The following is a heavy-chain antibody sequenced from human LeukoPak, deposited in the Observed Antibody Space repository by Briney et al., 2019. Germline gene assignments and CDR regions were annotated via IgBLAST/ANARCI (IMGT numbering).Heavy chain of an antibody. J-gene: IGHJ5*02. CDR2: IYYSGST. CDR1: GGSISSGDYY. V-gene: IGHV4-30-4*01. CDR3: ARADDYVWGSLSA. D-gene: IGHD3-16*01. Sequence: NPSQTLSLTCTVSGGSISSGDYYWSWIRQPPGKGLEWIGYIYYSGSTYYNPSLKSRVTISIDTSKNQFSLKLCSVTAADTAVYYCARADDYVWGSLSAWGQGTLVTVSS.